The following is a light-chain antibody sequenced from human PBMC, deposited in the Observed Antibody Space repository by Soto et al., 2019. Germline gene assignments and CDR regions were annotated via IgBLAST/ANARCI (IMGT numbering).Light chain of an antibody. CDR3: QQYETFSGT. J-gene: IGKJ1*01. CDR2: GAS. CDR1: QSLSSNY. Sequence: EILLTQSPGTLSLSAGERATLSCRASQSLSSNYLAWYQQRPGQAPRLLIYGASTRATGIPDRFSGSGSGTDFTLTISRLEPEDFATYYCQQYETFSGTFGPGTKVEI. V-gene: IGKV3-20*01.